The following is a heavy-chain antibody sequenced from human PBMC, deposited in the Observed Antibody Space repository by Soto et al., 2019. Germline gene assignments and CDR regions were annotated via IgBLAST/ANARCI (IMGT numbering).Heavy chain of an antibody. V-gene: IGHV1-3*01. CDR3: AREGYDAFDI. CDR1: GYTYASYA. CDR2: INAGNGNT. Sequence: ASVKVSCKDSGYTYASYARHWVRQAPGQRLEWMGWINAGNGNTKYSQKFQGRVTITRDTSASTAYMELSSLRSEDTAVYYCAREGYDAFDIWGQGTMVTVSS. D-gene: IGHD5-12*01. J-gene: IGHJ3*02.